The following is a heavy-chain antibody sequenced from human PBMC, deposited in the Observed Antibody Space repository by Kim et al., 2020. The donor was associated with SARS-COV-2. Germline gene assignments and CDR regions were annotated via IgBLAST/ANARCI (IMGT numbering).Heavy chain of an antibody. Sequence: SETLSLTCTVSGGSISSSSWWCWFRQPPGKGLEWIGEIFHYGGTNYNPSLKSRVTITVDKSKNQFSLKLSSVTAAATAVYYCASGYYDCSGLYRLVGFDLWGQGTMVTVSS. J-gene: IGHJ3*01. D-gene: IGHD3-22*01. CDR1: GGSISSSSW. CDR2: IFHYGGT. V-gene: IGHV4-4*02. CDR3: ASGYYDCSGLYRLVGFDL.